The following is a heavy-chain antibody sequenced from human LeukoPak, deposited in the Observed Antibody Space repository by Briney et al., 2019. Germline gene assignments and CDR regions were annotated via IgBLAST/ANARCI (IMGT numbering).Heavy chain of an antibody. D-gene: IGHD2-15*01. CDR1: GFTFSTYY. CDR3: ARTRVSGGTFYHPFDY. J-gene: IGHJ4*02. V-gene: IGHV3-7*01. Sequence: GGSLRLSCAASGFTFSTYYMTWVRQAPGKGLEWVANINQDGSEKYYVDSVKGRFTISRDNAKNSLSLQMNSLRAEDTAVYSCARTRVSGGTFYHPFDYWGQGTLVTVSS. CDR2: INQDGSEK.